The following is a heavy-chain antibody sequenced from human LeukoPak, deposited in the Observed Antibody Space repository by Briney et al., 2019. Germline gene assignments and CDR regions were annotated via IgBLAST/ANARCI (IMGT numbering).Heavy chain of an antibody. CDR1: GFAFSTYS. J-gene: IGHJ5*01. D-gene: IGHD2-21*02. Sequence: GGSLRLSCAASGFAFSTYSMNWVRQAPGKGPEWVSYISSTSRYINYTESVKGRFTISRDNAKNSLYLQMSSLRVEDTAVYYCATLGPTGGDFTYNWFDSWGQGTLVTVSS. CDR3: ATLGPTGGDFTYNWFDS. V-gene: IGHV3-21*01. CDR2: ISSTSRYI.